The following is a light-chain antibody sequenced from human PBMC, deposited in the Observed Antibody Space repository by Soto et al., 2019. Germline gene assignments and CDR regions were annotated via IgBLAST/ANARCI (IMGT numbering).Light chain of an antibody. CDR3: YSRNSNSDTHYV. CDR1: SSDIGASNY. Sequence: QSVLTQPASVSGSPGQSITISCTGTSSDIGASNYVSWYQQHPGQAPKLMISDVNNRPSGISDRFSGSKSGNTASLTISGLQAEDEAYYYCYSRNSNSDTHYVFGTGTKLTVL. CDR2: DVN. V-gene: IGLV2-14*03. J-gene: IGLJ1*01.